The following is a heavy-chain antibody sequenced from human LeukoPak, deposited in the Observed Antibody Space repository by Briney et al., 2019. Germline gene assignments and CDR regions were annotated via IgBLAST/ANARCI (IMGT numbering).Heavy chain of an antibody. J-gene: IGHJ4*02. Sequence: GGSLRLSCAASGFTFSSYAMHWVRQAPGKGPEWVAVISYDGSNKYYADSVKGRFTISRDNSKNTLYLQMNSLRAEDTAVYYCAREWPMTPYFDYWGQGTLVTVSS. CDR3: AREWPMTPYFDY. D-gene: IGHD5-24*01. CDR2: ISYDGSNK. V-gene: IGHV3-30*04. CDR1: GFTFSSYA.